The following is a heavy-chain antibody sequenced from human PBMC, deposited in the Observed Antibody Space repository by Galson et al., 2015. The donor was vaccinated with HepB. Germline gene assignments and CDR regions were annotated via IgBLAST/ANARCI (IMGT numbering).Heavy chain of an antibody. D-gene: IGHD2-15*01. J-gene: IGHJ5*02. CDR2: MYYSGNT. CDR1: GASISRGSHY. V-gene: IGHV4-39*01. CDR3: ARLSMVATVAGLGPGWFDP. Sequence: SETLSLTCTVSGASISRGSHYWGWIRQPPGKGLEWIGSMYYSGNTYYNPSLKSRVTISVDTSKNQFSLTLNSVTAADTAVYYCARLSMVATVAGLGPGWFDPWGQGTLVTVAS.